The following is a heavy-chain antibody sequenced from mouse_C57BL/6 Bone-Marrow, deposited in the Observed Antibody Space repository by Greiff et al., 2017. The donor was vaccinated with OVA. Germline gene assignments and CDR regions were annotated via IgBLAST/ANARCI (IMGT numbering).Heavy chain of an antibody. CDR2: IYPGSGST. D-gene: IGHD3-2*02. Sequence: QVQLQQSGAELARPGASVKLSCKASGYTFTSYGISWVKQRTGQGLEWIGDIYPGSGSTNYNEKFKSKATLTVDTSSSTAYMQLSSLTSEDSAVYYCARNVDSSGYYAMDYWGQGTSVTVSS. V-gene: IGHV1-55*01. CDR3: ARNVDSSGYYAMDY. CDR1: GYTFTSYG. J-gene: IGHJ4*01.